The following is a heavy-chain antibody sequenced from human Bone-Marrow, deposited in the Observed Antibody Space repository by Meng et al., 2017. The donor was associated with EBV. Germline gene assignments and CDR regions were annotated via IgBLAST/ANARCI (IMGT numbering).Heavy chain of an antibody. Sequence: QVQLVQSGAEVKKPGASVKVSCKASGYTFTGYYMHWVRQAPGQGLEWMGWINPSSIDTNYAQKFQGWVTMTRDTSISTAYMELTRLRSDDTAVYYCARGGPRGMDVWGQGTTVTVSS. J-gene: IGHJ6*02. CDR1: GYTFTGYY. CDR2: INPSSIDT. D-gene: IGHD2-15*01. CDR3: ARGGPRGMDV. V-gene: IGHV1-2*04.